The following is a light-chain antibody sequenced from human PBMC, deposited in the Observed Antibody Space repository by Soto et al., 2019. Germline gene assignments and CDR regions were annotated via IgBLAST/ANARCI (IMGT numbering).Light chain of an antibody. Sequence: QSALTQPASVSGSPGQSITISCTGTSSDVGGYNYVSWYQQHPDKAPKLMIYDVSNRPSGVSNRFSGSKSGNTASLTISGLQADDEADYCSSYTSSSTRVFGTGTKLTVL. CDR2: DVS. V-gene: IGLV2-14*03. CDR1: SSDVGGYNY. J-gene: IGLJ1*01. CDR3: SSYTSSSTRV.